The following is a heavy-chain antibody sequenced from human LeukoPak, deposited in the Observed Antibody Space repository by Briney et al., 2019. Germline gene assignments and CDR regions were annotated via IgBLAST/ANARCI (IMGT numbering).Heavy chain of an antibody. J-gene: IGHJ4*02. CDR3: ARASSGAYCGGDCYAFDY. CDR2: INAGNGNT. Sequence: GASVKVSCKASGYTFTSYAMHWVRQAPGQRLEWMGWINAGNGNTKYSQEFQGRVTITRDTSASTAYMELSSLRSEDMAVYYCARASSGAYCGGDCYAFDYWGQGTLVTVSS. CDR1: GYTFTSYA. D-gene: IGHD2-21*02. V-gene: IGHV1-3*03.